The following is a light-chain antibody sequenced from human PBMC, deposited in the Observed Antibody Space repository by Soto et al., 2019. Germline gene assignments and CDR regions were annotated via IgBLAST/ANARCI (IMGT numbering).Light chain of an antibody. V-gene: IGKV3-15*01. J-gene: IGKJ1*01. CDR2: CAS. Sequence: EIVLTQSPGTLSLSPGERAILSCRASQSVSSSYLAWYRQKPGQAPSLLIYCASSRATGIPVRFSGSGSGTEFTLTISSLQSEDFAVYYCQQYNNWPPWTFGQGTKVDIK. CDR3: QQYNNWPPWT. CDR1: QSVSSSY.